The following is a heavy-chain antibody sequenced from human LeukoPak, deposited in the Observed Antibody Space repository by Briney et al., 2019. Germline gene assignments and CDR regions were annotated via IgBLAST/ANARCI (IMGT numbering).Heavy chain of an antibody. CDR2: IYTSGST. Sequence: SETLSLTCTVSGGSISSYYWSWLRQPAGKGLEWIGRIYTSGSTNYNPSLKSRVTMSVDTSKNQFPLKLSSVTAADTAVYYCAREAAPYDSSGYGWVGAFDIWGQGTMVTVSS. CDR3: AREAAPYDSSGYGWVGAFDI. CDR1: GGSISSYY. D-gene: IGHD3-22*01. J-gene: IGHJ3*02. V-gene: IGHV4-4*07.